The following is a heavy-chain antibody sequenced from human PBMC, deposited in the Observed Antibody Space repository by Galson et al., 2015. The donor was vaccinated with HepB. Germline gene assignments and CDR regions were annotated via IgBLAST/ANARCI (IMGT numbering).Heavy chain of an antibody. CDR1: GGSFSGYY. V-gene: IGHV4-34*01. Sequence: LSLTCAFYGGSFSGYYWNWIRQSPGKGLEWIGEINHSGSTNYNPSLKSRVTISIDTSKNQFSLKLSSVTAADTAVYYCARGGYYDSSSYWPRLQLRDGYPHWGQGTRVTVSS. CDR3: ARGGYYDSSSYWPRLQLRDGYPH. J-gene: IGHJ3*01. CDR2: INHSGST. D-gene: IGHD3-22*01.